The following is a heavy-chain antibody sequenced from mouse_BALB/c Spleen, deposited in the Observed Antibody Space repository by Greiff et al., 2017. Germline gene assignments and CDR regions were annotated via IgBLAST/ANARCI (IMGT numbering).Heavy chain of an antibody. D-gene: IGHD5-5*01. Sequence: QVQLQQPGAELVRPGASVKLSCKASGYTFTSYWINWVKQRPGQGLEWIGNIYPSDSYTNYNQKFKDKATLTVDKSSSTAYMQLSSPTSEDSAVYYCARTGPLPFAYWGQGTLVTVSA. J-gene: IGHJ3*01. CDR1: GYTFTSYW. CDR2: IYPSDSYT. CDR3: ARTGPLPFAY. V-gene: IGHV1-69*02.